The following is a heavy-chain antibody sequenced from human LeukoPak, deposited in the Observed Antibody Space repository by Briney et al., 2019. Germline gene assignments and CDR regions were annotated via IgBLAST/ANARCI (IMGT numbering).Heavy chain of an antibody. CDR2: INHSGST. Sequence: PSETLSLTCAVYGGSFSGYYWSWIRQPPGKGLEWIGEINHSGSTNYNPSLKSRVTISVDTSKNQFSLKLSSVTAADTAVYYCARGRVNTIFGVVIPLHDYWGQGTLVTVSS. V-gene: IGHV4-34*01. CDR1: GGSFSGYY. J-gene: IGHJ4*02. D-gene: IGHD3-3*01. CDR3: ARGRVNTIFGVVIPLHDY.